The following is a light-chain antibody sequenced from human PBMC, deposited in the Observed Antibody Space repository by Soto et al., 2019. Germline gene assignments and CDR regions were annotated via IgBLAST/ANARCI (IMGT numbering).Light chain of an antibody. V-gene: IGLV1-44*01. Sequence: QPVLTQPPSATGTPGQRVTISCSGSSSNIGRNTVNWYQQVPGTAPKLLIYSNDQRPSGVPDRFSGSKSGTSASLAISGLQSEDEADYYCAACDDSLNGPFVFGIGTKLTVL. CDR3: AACDDSLNGPFV. J-gene: IGLJ1*01. CDR1: SSNIGRNT. CDR2: SND.